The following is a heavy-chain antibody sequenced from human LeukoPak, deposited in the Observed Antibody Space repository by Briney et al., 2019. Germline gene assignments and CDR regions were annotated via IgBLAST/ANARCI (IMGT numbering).Heavy chain of an antibody. CDR3: AKNSYDSSGYYYAIYYYFDY. J-gene: IGHJ4*02. D-gene: IGHD3-22*01. CDR1: GFTFSSYA. V-gene: IGHV3-23*01. Sequence: GGSLRLSCAASGFTFSSYAMSWVRQAPGKGLEWVSAISGSGGSTYYADSVKGRFTISRDNSKNTQYLQMNSLRAEDTAVYYCAKNSYDSSGYYYAIYYYFDYWGQGTLVTVSS. CDR2: ISGSGGST.